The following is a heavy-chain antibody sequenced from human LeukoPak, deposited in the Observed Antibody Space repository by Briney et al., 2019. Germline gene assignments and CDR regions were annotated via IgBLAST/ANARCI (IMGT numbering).Heavy chain of an antibody. Sequence: PSETLSLTCAVYGGSFSGYYWSWIRQPPGKGLEWIGEINHSGSTNYNPSLKSRVTISVDTSKNQFSLKLSSVTAPDTAVYYCASAIAVAGLRGDYFDYWGQGTLVTVSS. D-gene: IGHD6-19*01. CDR2: INHSGST. J-gene: IGHJ4*02. CDR1: GGSFSGYY. CDR3: ASAIAVAGLRGDYFDY. V-gene: IGHV4-34*01.